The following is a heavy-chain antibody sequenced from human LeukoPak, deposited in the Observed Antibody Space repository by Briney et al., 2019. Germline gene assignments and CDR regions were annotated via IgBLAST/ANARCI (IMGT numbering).Heavy chain of an antibody. CDR1: GFTFSSYA. Sequence: GSLRLSCAASGFTFSSYAMHWVRQAPGKGLEWVAVISYDGSNKYYADSVKGRFTISRDNSKNTLYLQMNSLRAEDTAVYYCARDSGILVVVPAAIGAFDIWGQGTMVTVSS. V-gene: IGHV3-30-3*01. CDR3: ARDSGILVVVPAAIGAFDI. D-gene: IGHD2-2*01. CDR2: ISYDGSNK. J-gene: IGHJ3*02.